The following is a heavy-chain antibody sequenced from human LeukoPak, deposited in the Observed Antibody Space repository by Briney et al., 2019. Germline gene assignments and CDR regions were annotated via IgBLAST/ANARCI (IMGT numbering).Heavy chain of an antibody. CDR3: LGLSGN. D-gene: IGHD2/OR15-2a*01. Sequence: GAPVKVSCKASGYTFTGYYMHWVRQAPGQGLEGMGWIYPNSGGTNYAQKFQGRVTMTRDKSISTAYLELSSLRSDDPAGDFCLGLSGNWGQGTPGTVSS. CDR1: GYTFTGYY. V-gene: IGHV1-2*02. J-gene: IGHJ4*02. CDR2: IYPNSGGT.